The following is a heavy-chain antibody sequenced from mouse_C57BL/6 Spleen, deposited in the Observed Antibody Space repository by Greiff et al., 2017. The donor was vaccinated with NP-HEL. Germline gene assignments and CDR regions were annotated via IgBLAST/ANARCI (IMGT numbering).Heavy chain of an antibody. CDR1: GYTFTSYW. Sequence: QVHVKQPGAELVRPGSSVKLSCKASGYTFTSYWMHWVKQRPIQGLEWIGNIDPSDSETHYNQKFKDKATLTVDKSSSTAYMQLSSLTSEDSAVYYCARWEAQASFAYWGQGTLVTVSA. J-gene: IGHJ3*01. V-gene: IGHV1-52*01. D-gene: IGHD3-2*02. CDR2: IDPSDSET. CDR3: ARWEAQASFAY.